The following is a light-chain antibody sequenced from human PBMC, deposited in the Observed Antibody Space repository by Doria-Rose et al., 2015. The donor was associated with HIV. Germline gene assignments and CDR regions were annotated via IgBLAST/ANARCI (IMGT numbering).Light chain of an antibody. CDR3: QQSYSTPLT. J-gene: IGKJ4*01. CDR1: QSTGSF. V-gene: IGKV1-39*01. Sequence: MTQSPSSLSASVGDRVTITCRASQSTGSFINWYQQKPGKAPKLLIYAASSLQNGVASRFSGGGSGTDFTLTISSLQPEDFATYFCQQSYSTPLTFGGGTKVEIK. CDR2: AAS.